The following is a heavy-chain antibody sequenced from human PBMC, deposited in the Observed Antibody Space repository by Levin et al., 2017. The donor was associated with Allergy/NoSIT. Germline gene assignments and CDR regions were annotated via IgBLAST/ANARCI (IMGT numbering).Heavy chain of an antibody. D-gene: IGHD3/OR15-3a*01. CDR1: RFTFSIYD. CDR2: ISAGDGGT. J-gene: IGHJ3*01. CDR3: AKVGTQGFWTYKWAFDV. Sequence: PGGSLRLSCAASRFTFSIYDMSWVRQAPGKGLEWVSSISAGDGGTHYADSVKGRFTISRDKAKNTLYLQMDSLRAEDTAVYYCAKVGTQGFWTYKWAFDVWGQGTMVTVSS. V-gene: IGHV3-23*01.